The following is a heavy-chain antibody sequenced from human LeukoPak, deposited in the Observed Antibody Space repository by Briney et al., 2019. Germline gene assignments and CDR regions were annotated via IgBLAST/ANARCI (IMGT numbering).Heavy chain of an antibody. V-gene: IGHV1-46*01. CDR2: INPSGGST. D-gene: IGHD5-12*01. CDR3: ARVPRESGYSGYDGRRGAFDI. CDR1: GYTFTSYY. J-gene: IGHJ3*02. Sequence: ASVKVSCKASGYTFTSYYMHWVRQAPGQGLEWMGIINPSGGSTSYAQKFQGRVTMTRDTSTSTVYMELSSLRSEDTAVYYCARVPRESGYSGYDGRRGAFDIWGQGTMVTVSS.